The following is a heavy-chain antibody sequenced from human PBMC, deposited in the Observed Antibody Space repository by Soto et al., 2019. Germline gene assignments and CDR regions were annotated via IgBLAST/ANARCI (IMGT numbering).Heavy chain of an antibody. CDR3: ARQIYDSDSGPNFQYYFDS. CDR1: GYSFPNNW. D-gene: IGHD3-22*01. V-gene: IGHV5-10-1*01. Sequence: GESLKISCKGSGYSFPNNWITWVRQMPGKGLEWMGRIDPSDSQTYYSPSFRGHVTISAAKSITTVFLQWSSLRASDTAMYYCARQIYDSDSGPNFQYYFDSWGQGTLVTVSA. J-gene: IGHJ4*02. CDR2: IDPSDSQT.